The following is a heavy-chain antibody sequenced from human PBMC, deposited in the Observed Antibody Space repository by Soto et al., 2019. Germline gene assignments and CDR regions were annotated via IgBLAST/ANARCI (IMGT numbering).Heavy chain of an antibody. Sequence: GGSLRLSCAASGFTFSNAWMNWVRQAPGKGLEWVGRIKSKTDGGTTDYAAPVKGRFTISRDDSKNTLYLQMNSLKTEDTAVYYCTTGNYYGSVGGYFDYWGQGTLVTVSS. J-gene: IGHJ4*02. CDR1: GFTFSNAW. D-gene: IGHD3-10*01. CDR3: TTGNYYGSVGGYFDY. CDR2: IKSKTDGGTT. V-gene: IGHV3-15*07.